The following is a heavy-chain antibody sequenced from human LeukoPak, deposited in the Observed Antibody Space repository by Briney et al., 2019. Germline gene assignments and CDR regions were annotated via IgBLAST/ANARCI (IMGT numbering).Heavy chain of an antibody. CDR3: ARESGDDFDY. Sequence: GGSLRLSCAASGFTFSSYSTNWVRQAPGKGLEWVSSISSSSSYIYYADSVKGRFTISRDNAKNSLYLQMNSLRAEDTAVYYCARESGDDFDYWGQGTLVTVSS. CDR1: GFTFSSYS. CDR2: ISSSSSYI. J-gene: IGHJ4*02. D-gene: IGHD3-10*01. V-gene: IGHV3-21*01.